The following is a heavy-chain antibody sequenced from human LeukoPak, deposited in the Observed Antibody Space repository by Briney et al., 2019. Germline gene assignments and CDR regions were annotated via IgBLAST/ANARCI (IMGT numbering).Heavy chain of an antibody. CDR1: GGSISSYY. V-gene: IGHV4-59*01. D-gene: IGHD6-6*01. J-gene: IGHJ6*03. Sequence: SETLSLTCTVSGGSISSYYWSWIRQPPGKGLEWIGYIYYSGSTNYNPSLKSRVTISVDTSKNQFSLKLSSVAAADTAVYYCAREIPSIAARLSTYYMDVWGKGTTVTVSS. CDR2: IYYSGST. CDR3: AREIPSIAARLSTYYMDV.